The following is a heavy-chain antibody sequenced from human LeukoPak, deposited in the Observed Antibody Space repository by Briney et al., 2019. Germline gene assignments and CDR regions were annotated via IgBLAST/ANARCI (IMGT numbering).Heavy chain of an antibody. J-gene: IGHJ3*02. D-gene: IGHD3-3*01. V-gene: IGHV1-69*04. Sequence: SVKVSCKASGGTFSSYTISWLRQAPGQGLEWMGRIIPILGIANYAQKFQGRVTNTADKSTSTAYMELSSLRSEDTAVYYCARDPPAYYDFWSGYRRSPDAFDIWGQGTMVTVSS. CDR1: GGTFSSYT. CDR3: ARDPPAYYDFWSGYRRSPDAFDI. CDR2: IIPILGIA.